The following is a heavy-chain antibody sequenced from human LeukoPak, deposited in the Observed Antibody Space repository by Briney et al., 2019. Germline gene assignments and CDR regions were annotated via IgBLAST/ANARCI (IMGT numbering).Heavy chain of an antibody. Sequence: ASVKVSCKASGYTFTGYYMHWVRQAPGQGLEWMRWINPNSGGTNYAQKFQGRVTMTRDTSISTAYMELSRLRSDDTAVYYCARAEIVVVPAAPNDAFDIWGQGTMVTVSS. CDR1: GYTFTGYY. J-gene: IGHJ3*02. V-gene: IGHV1-2*02. D-gene: IGHD2-2*01. CDR2: INPNSGGT. CDR3: ARAEIVVVPAAPNDAFDI.